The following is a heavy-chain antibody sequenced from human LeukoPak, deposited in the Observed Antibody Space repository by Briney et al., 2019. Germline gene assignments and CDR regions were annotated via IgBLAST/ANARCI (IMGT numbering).Heavy chain of an antibody. CDR2: IKLTGEGWTT. J-gene: IGHJ4*02. V-gene: IGHV3-15*01. Sequence: GGSLRLSCAASGFKFSDAWMTWVRQAPGKGLEWVGRIKLTGEGWTTDFAALVRDRFIISRDDSTNTLYLQMNSLKIEDTAGYFCAWDGSGYHPLQYWGQGTLVTVSS. CDR3: AWDGSGYHPLQY. D-gene: IGHD3-22*01. CDR1: GFKFSDAW.